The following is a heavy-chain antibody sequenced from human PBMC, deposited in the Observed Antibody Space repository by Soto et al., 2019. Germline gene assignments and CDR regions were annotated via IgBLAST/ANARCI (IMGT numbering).Heavy chain of an antibody. Sequence: ASVKVSCKASGYTFTSYYMHWVRQAPGQGLEWMGIINPGGGSTSYAQKFQGRVTMTRDTSTSTVYMELSSLRSEDTAVYYCARGACVTALGTNGVCYRAPSDSWGQGTMVTVSS. CDR2: INPGGGST. J-gene: IGHJ3*02. CDR1: GYTFTSYY. CDR3: ARGACVTALGTNGVCYRAPSDS. V-gene: IGHV1-46*01. D-gene: IGHD2-8*01.